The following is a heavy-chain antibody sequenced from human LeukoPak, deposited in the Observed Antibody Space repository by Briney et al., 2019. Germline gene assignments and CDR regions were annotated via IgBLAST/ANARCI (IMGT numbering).Heavy chain of an antibody. Sequence: SETLSLTCTVSGGSISRYYWSWLRHTPGRGLECIVYISYSGSTNSDPSLKRRVTISVDTAKTQFSMKVSSVTAADTAMYYCARHGDEAMVNFFDLWGQGALVTVSS. CDR2: ISYSGST. V-gene: IGHV4-59*08. CDR1: GGSISRYY. J-gene: IGHJ4*02. CDR3: ARHGDEAMVNFFDL. D-gene: IGHD5-18*01.